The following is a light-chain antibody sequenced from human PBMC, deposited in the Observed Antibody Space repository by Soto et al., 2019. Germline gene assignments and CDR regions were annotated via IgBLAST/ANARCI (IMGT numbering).Light chain of an antibody. CDR1: SSVVGGYNF. J-gene: IGLJ1*01. V-gene: IGLV2-14*01. Sequence: QSVLTQPATGAGSPGQSIAISCTGTSSVVGGYNFVSWYQQHPGKAPKVMIYDVYNRPSGVSNRFSGSKSGNTASLTISGLQAEDEADYYCDSYTRSTLYVFGSGTKVTV. CDR2: DVY. CDR3: DSYTRSTLYV.